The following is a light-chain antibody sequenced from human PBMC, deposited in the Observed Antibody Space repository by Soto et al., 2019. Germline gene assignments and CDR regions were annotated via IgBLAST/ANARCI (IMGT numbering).Light chain of an antibody. CDR1: QSISSY. CDR2: AAS. J-gene: IGKJ4*01. Sequence: DIQMTQSPSSLSASVGDRVTITCRASQSISSYLNWYQQKPGKAPKLLIYAASSLQSGVPSRFSGSGFGTYFTLTISSLQPEDFAPYYCQQSYSTPLTFGGGTKVEIK. V-gene: IGKV1-39*01. CDR3: QQSYSTPLT.